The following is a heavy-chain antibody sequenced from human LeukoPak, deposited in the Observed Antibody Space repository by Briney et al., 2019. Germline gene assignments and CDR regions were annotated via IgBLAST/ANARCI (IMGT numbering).Heavy chain of an antibody. J-gene: IGHJ3*02. V-gene: IGHV1-69*04. CDR1: VGTFSSYA. CDR2: IISILGIA. CDR3: AGSITMIVVVRDAFDI. D-gene: IGHD3-22*01. Sequence: SVKVSCKASVGTFSSYAISWVRQAPGQGLEWMGRIISILGIANYAQKFQGRVTITADKSTSTAYMELSSLRSEDTAVYYCAGSITMIVVVRDAFDIWGQGTMVTVSS.